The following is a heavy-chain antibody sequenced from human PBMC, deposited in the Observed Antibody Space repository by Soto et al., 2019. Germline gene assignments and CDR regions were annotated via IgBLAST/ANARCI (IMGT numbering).Heavy chain of an antibody. J-gene: IGHJ4*02. CDR2: IYWNDDK. V-gene: IGHV2-5*01. D-gene: IGHD2-21*02. Sequence: SGPTLVNPTQTLTLTCTFSGFSLSTSGVGVGWIRQPPGKALEWLALIYWNDDKRYSPSLKSRLTITKDTSKNQVVLTMTNTDPVDTGTYYCAHWAGVVVTADYWGQGTLVTVSS. CDR1: GFSLSTSGVG. CDR3: AHWAGVVVTADY.